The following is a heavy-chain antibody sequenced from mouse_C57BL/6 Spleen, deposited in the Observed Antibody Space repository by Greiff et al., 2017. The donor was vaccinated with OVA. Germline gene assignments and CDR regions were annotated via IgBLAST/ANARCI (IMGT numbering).Heavy chain of an antibody. Sequence: QVTLQESGPGILQPSPTLSLTCSFSGFSLSTFGMGVGWIRQPSGKGLEWLAHIWWDDDKYYNPALKSRLTISTDTSKNQVFLTVANVDTADTATYYCAQIGITTVVATPYYAMDYWGQGTSVTVSS. D-gene: IGHD1-1*01. V-gene: IGHV8-8*01. CDR1: GFSLSTFGMG. J-gene: IGHJ4*01. CDR2: IWWDDDK. CDR3: AQIGITTVVATPYYAMDY.